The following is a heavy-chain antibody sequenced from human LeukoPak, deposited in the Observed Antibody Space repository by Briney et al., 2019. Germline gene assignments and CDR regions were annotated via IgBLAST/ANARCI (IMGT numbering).Heavy chain of an antibody. CDR1: GYTFTSYY. D-gene: IGHD6-19*01. J-gene: IGHJ4*02. CDR2: INPSGGST. Sequence: ASVKVSSKASGYTFTSYYMHWVRQAPGQGLEWMGIINPSGGSTSYAQKFQGRVTMTTDTSTSTVYMELSSLRSEDTAVYYCARSRIAVAGPPSSWGQGTLVTVSS. CDR3: ARSRIAVAGPPSS. V-gene: IGHV1-46*03.